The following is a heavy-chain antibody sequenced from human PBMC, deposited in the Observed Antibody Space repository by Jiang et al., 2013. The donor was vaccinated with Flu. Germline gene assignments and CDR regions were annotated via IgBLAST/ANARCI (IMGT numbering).Heavy chain of an antibody. J-gene: IGHJ4*02. V-gene: IGHV3-11*01. CDR3: ARDTPKHTGFGSGRAHFDY. D-gene: IGHD3-10*01. CDR2: ISSSGSTI. Sequence: LEWVSYISSSGSTIYYADSVKGRFTISRDNAKNSLYLQMNSLRAEDTAVYYCARDTPKHTGFGSGRAHFDYWGQGTLVTVSS.